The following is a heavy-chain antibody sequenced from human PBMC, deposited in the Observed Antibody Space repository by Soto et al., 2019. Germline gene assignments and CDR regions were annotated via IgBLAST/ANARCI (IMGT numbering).Heavy chain of an antibody. V-gene: IGHV4-39*01. J-gene: IGHJ4*02. Sequence: SETLSLTCSVSGGSIGRSNFYWGWIRQPPGKGLEYIGSIDYSGTTNHNPSLKSRVTMSVDTSKNQFSLKLSSVTAADTAFYYCARLAVVLADSWGQGTLVTISS. CDR1: GGSIGRSNFY. CDR2: IDYSGTT. D-gene: IGHD6-19*01. CDR3: ARLAVVLADS.